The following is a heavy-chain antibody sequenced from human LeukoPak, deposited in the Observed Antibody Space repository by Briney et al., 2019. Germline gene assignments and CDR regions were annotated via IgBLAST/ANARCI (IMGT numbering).Heavy chain of an antibody. J-gene: IGHJ6*02. V-gene: IGHV3-64*01. D-gene: IGHD7-27*01. CDR2: ISSNGGST. CDR1: GFTFSSYA. Sequence: HPAGSLRLSCAASGFTFSSYAMHWVRQAPGKGLEYVSAISSNGGSTYYANSVKGRFTISRDNSKSTLYLQMGSLRAEDMAVYYCARDLGHYYYYAMDVWGQGTTVTVSS. CDR3: ARDLGHYYYYAMDV.